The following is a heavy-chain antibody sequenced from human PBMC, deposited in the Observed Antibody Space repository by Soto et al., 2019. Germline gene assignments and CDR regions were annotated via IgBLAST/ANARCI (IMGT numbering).Heavy chain of an antibody. Sequence: QSGGSLRLSCAASGFTFSSYAMHWVRQAPGKGLEWVAVISYDGSNKYYADSVKGRFTISRDNSKNTLYLQMNSLRAEDTAVYYCARDSRWEGPTYWGQGTLVTVSS. CDR3: ARDSRWEGPTY. J-gene: IGHJ4*02. CDR2: ISYDGSNK. V-gene: IGHV3-30-3*01. D-gene: IGHD1-26*01. CDR1: GFTFSSYA.